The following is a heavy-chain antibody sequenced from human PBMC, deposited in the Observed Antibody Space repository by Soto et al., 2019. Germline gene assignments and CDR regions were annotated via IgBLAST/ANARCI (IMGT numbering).Heavy chain of an antibody. CDR1: GFTFSDYY. CDR2: IISSCSYT. Sequence: GGSLRLSCAASGFTFSDYYMSWIRQAPGKGLEWVSYIISSCSYTNYADSVKGRFTISRDNAKNSLFLQMNSLRAEDTAVYYCARDSAAGTNWFDPWGQGTLVTVSS. J-gene: IGHJ5*02. D-gene: IGHD6-13*01. V-gene: IGHV3-11*05. CDR3: ARDSAAGTNWFDP.